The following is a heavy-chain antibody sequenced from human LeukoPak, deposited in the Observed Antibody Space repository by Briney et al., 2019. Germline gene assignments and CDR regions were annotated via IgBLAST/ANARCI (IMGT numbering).Heavy chain of an antibody. D-gene: IGHD1-26*01. J-gene: IGHJ3*02. V-gene: IGHV3-23*01. CDR2: ISDSGDIT. CDR3: AKDRRGGSYYAATLDI. CDR1: GFTFSSYA. Sequence: PGGSLRLSCAASGFTFSSYATSWVRQAPGKGLEWVSGISDSGDITYYADSVKGRFTISRDNSKNTLYVQMNSLRVEDTAVYYCAKDRRGGSYYAATLDIWGQGTMVTVSS.